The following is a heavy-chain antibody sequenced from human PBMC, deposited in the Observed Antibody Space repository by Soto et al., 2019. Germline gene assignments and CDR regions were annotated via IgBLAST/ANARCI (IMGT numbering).Heavy chain of an antibody. CDR2: IYYSGIT. CDR1: GGSISSGDYY. D-gene: IGHD6-13*01. J-gene: IGHJ4*02. CDR3: ARYPRGYSSSWFYGEKYYFDY. V-gene: IGHV4-30-4*01. Sequence: SETLSLTCTVSGGSISSGDYYWSWIRQPPGKGLEWIGYIYYSGITYYNPSLKSRVTISVDTSKNQFSLKLSSVTAADTAVYYCARYPRGYSSSWFYGEKYYFDYWGQGTLVTVSS.